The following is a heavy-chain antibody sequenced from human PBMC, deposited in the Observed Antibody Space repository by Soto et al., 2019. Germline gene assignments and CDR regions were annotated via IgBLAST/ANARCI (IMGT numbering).Heavy chain of an antibody. D-gene: IGHD3-9*01. CDR3: AKEGQYYEMLTGYRSYYRMDG. CDR1: GFTFSNYV. Sequence: PGGSLRLSCTASGFTFSNYVMSWVRQAPGRGLEWVSAISGSGISTFYADSVKGRFTISRDNSKNTLYLQMNSLRAEDTAVYYCAKEGQYYEMLTGYRSYYRMDGWGKGNTVTVYS. CDR2: ISGSGIST. V-gene: IGHV3-23*01. J-gene: IGHJ6*04.